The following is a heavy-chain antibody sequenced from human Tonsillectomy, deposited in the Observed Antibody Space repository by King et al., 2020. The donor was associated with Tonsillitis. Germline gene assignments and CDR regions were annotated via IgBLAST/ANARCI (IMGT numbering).Heavy chain of an antibody. CDR1: GFTFSSYA. CDR3: AKGTLQYCSVQSCSPFDY. D-gene: IGHD2-15*01. J-gene: IGHJ4*02. V-gene: IGHV3-23*04. CDR2: ITDSGDNA. Sequence: VQLVESGGGLVQPGGSLRLSCAASGFTFSSYAMGWVRQAPGKGLECISVITDSGDNANYADSVRGRFTMSRDNSKNTLYLQMNSLRADDTAVYYCAKGTLQYCSVQSCSPFDYWGQGTLVTVSS.